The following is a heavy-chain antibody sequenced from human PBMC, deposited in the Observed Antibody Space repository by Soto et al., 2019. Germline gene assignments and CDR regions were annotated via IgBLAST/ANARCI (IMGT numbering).Heavy chain of an antibody. CDR1: GFTFSSYA. D-gene: IGHD6-6*01. J-gene: IGHJ4*02. Sequence: EVQLLESGGGLVQPGESLRLSCAASGFTFSSYAMSWVRQAPGKGLEWVSVISGSDDSTYYADSVKGRFTISRDNSKITLYLQMIILRAQDTVVYYCAKRSSSSTFDYWGQGTLVTVSS. CDR2: ISGSDDST. CDR3: AKRSSSSTFDY. V-gene: IGHV3-23*01.